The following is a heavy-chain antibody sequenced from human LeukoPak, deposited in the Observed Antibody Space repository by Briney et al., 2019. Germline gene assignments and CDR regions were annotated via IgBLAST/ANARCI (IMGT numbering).Heavy chain of an antibody. CDR3: ARENYYDSSGYYSTAFDI. D-gene: IGHD3-22*01. CDR1: GGSIGSYY. V-gene: IGHV4-59*01. CDR2: IYYSGST. Sequence: PSENLSLNCTVSGGSIGSYYWSWIRQPPGKGLEWIGYIYYSGSTNYNPSLKSRVTISVDTSKNQFSLKLSSVTAADTAVYCCARENYYDSSGYYSTAFDIWGQGTMVTVSS. J-gene: IGHJ3*02.